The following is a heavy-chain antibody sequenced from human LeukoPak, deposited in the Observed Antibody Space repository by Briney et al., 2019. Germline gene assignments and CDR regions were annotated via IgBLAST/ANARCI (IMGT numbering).Heavy chain of an antibody. CDR1: GFPFSSYS. V-gene: IGHV3-21*01. J-gene: IGHJ4*02. CDR2: ISSSSSYI. Sequence: PGGSLRLSCAASGFPFSSYSMNWVRQAPGKGLEWVSSISSSSSYIYYADSVKGRFTISRDNAKNSLYLQMNSLRAEDTAVYYCARVSVDTAMVTPSGFDYWGQGTLVTVSS. CDR3: ARVSVDTAMVTPSGFDY. D-gene: IGHD5-18*01.